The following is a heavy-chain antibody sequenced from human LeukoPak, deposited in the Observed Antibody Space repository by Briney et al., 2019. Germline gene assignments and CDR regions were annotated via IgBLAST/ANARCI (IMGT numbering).Heavy chain of an antibody. CDR1: GGSISISGYY. Sequence: PSETLSLTCTVSGGSISISGYYWAWIRQPPGKGLEWIGEINHGGSTNYNPSLKSRVTISVDTSKNQFSLKLSSVTAADTAVYYCARERGSSWYKRALDYWGQGTLVTVSS. J-gene: IGHJ4*02. V-gene: IGHV4-39*07. D-gene: IGHD6-13*01. CDR2: INHGGST. CDR3: ARERGSSWYKRALDY.